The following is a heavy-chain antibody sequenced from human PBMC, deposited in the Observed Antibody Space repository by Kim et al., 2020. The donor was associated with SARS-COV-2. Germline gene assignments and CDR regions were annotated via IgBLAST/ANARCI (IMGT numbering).Heavy chain of an antibody. V-gene: IGHV3-15*01. CDR3: TTLYSSSWYTGYYYDSSGD. CDR1: GFTFSNAW. CDR2: IKSKTDGGTT. Sequence: GGSLRLSCAASGFTFSNAWMSWVRQAPGKGLEWVGRIKSKTDGGTTDYAAPVKGRFTISRDDSKNTLYLQMNSLKTEDTAVYYCTTLYSSSWYTGYYYDSSGDCGQGTLVTVSS. D-gene: IGHD3-22*01. J-gene: IGHJ4*02.